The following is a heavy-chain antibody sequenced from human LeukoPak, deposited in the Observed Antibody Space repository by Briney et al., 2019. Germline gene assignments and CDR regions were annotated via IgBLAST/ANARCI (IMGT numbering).Heavy chain of an antibody. CDR1: GYTITSYG. CDR3: ARDHDYGDYVLPLDY. V-gene: IGHV1-18*04. J-gene: IGHJ4*02. CDR2: ISAYNGNT. D-gene: IGHD4-17*01. Sequence: ASVKVSCKASGYTITSYGISWVRQAPGQGLEWMGWISAYNGNTNYAQKLQGRVTMTTDTSTSTAYMELRSLRSDDTAVYYCARDHDYGDYVLPLDYWGQGTLVTVSS.